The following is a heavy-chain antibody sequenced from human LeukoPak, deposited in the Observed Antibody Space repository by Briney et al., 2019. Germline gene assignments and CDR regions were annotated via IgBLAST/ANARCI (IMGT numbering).Heavy chain of an antibody. CDR3: AKSSVGAVAGKVYYYYGMDV. Sequence: PGGSLRLSCAASGFTFSSYGMHWVRQAPGKGLEWVALIRYDGSNKYYADSVKGRFTISRDNSKNTLYLQMNSLRAEDTAVYYCAKSSVGAVAGKVYYYYGMDVWGQGTTVTVSS. CDR1: GFTFSSYG. D-gene: IGHD6-19*01. J-gene: IGHJ6*02. CDR2: IRYDGSNK. V-gene: IGHV3-30*02.